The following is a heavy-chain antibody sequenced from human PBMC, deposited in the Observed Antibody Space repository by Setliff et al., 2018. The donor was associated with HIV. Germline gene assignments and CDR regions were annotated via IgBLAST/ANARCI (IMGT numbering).Heavy chain of an antibody. Sequence: SETLSLTCSVYGGSFTGYYWHWIRQPPGKGLEWIGEINPYGSTNYNPSLKSRVTISVDTSKNQFSLKLSSVTAADTAVYYCARHSITLVVGVPERDDAFDIWGQGTMVTVSS. D-gene: IGHD3-22*01. CDR3: ARHSITLVVGVPERDDAFDI. J-gene: IGHJ3*02. V-gene: IGHV4-34*01. CDR1: GGSFTGYY. CDR2: INPYGST.